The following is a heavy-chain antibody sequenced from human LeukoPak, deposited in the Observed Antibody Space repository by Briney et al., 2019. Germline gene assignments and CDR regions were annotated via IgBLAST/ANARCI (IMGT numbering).Heavy chain of an antibody. J-gene: IGHJ4*02. CDR2: IIPIFGTA. CDR3: ARGLRPHGGRLYFDY. V-gene: IGHV1-69*05. D-gene: IGHD4-17*01. Sequence: ASVKVSCKASGGTFSSYAISWVRQAPGQALEWMGGIIPIFGTANYAQKFQGRVTITTDESTSTAYMELSSLRSEDTAVYYCARGLRPHGGRLYFDYWGQGTLVTVSS. CDR1: GGTFSSYA.